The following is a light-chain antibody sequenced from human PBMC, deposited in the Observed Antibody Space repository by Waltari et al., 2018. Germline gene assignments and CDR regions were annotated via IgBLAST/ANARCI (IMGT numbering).Light chain of an antibody. CDR1: ESVLYSPNNKNH. V-gene: IGKV4-1*01. J-gene: IGKJ4*01. Sequence: DIVMTQSPESLAVSLGERATINCKSSESVLYSPNNKNHLAWYQQKPGQPPKLLIYWASTRKSGVPDRFSGSGSETDFTHTVSSLQAEDVALYYCQQYYNTPLTFGGGTKVEIK. CDR3: QQYYNTPLT. CDR2: WAS.